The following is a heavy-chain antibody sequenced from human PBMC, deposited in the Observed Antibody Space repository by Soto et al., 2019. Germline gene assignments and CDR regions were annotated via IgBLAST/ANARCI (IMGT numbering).Heavy chain of an antibody. CDR3: ARGGLIAIAAAGTPGNWFDP. J-gene: IGHJ5*02. D-gene: IGHD6-13*01. CDR1: GGTITSSSYY. CDR2: IYYSGST. Sequence: SETLSLTCPVSGGTITSSSYYWGWIRQPPGKGLEWIGSIYYSGSTYYNPSLKSRVTISVDTSKNQFSLQLNSVTAADTAVYYCARGGLIAIAAAGTPGNWFDPWGQGALVTVSS. V-gene: IGHV4-39*07.